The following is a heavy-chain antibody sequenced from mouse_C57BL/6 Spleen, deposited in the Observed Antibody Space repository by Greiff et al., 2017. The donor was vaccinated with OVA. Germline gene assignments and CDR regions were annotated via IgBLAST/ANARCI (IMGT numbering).Heavy chain of an antibody. V-gene: IGHV1-69*01. J-gene: IGHJ4*01. Sequence: QVQLQQPGAELVMPGASVKLSCKASGYTFTSYWMHWVKQRPGQGLEWIGEIDPSDSYTNYNQKFKGKSTLTVDKSSSTAYMQLSRLTSADSAVYYCARFITTVVATRYAMDYWGQGTSVTVSS. CDR2: IDPSDSYT. CDR1: GYTFTSYW. D-gene: IGHD1-1*01. CDR3: ARFITTVVATRYAMDY.